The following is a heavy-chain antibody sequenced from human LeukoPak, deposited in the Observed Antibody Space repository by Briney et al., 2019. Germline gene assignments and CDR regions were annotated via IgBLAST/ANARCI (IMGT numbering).Heavy chain of an antibody. V-gene: IGHV1-69*05. J-gene: IGHJ4*02. CDR3: ASGSSPPSYFDY. D-gene: IGHD2-15*01. Sequence: ASVKVSCKASGGTFSSYAISWVRHAPGQGLEWMGRIIPIFGTANYAQKFQGRVTITTDQSTSTAYMELSSLRSEDTAVYYCASGSSPPSYFDYWGQGTLVTVSS. CDR2: IIPIFGTA. CDR1: GGTFSSYA.